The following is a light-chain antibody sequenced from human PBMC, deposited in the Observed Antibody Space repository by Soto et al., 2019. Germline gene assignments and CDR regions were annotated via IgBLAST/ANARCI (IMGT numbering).Light chain of an antibody. CDR2: AAS. V-gene: IGKV1-6*01. CDR1: QGIGND. J-gene: IGKJ1*01. Sequence: AIQLTQSPSSLSASVGDRVTISCRASQGIGNDLAWYQQKPGKAPRLLIFAASNLQSGVPSRFSGSGSGTDFTLTISRLQPEDFATYYCQQSYSTPWTFGQGTKVEIK. CDR3: QQSYSTPWT.